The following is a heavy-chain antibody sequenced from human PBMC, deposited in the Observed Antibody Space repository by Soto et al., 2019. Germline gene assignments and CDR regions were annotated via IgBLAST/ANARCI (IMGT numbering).Heavy chain of an antibody. CDR1: GGTFSSYA. D-gene: IGHD2-15*01. Sequence: QVQLVQSGAEVKKPGSLVKVSCKASGGTFSSYAISWVRQAPGQGLEWMGGIIPIFGTANYAQKFQGRVTITADESTSTAYMELSSLRSEDTAVYYCARDRDCSGGSCYHAFDIWGQGTMVTVSS. CDR2: IIPIFGTA. J-gene: IGHJ3*02. CDR3: ARDRDCSGGSCYHAFDI. V-gene: IGHV1-69*01.